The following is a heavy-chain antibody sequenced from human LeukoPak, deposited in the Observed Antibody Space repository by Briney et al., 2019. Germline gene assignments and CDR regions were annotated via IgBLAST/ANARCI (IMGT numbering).Heavy chain of an antibody. V-gene: IGHV4-39*01. CDR2: VYYSGST. Sequence: PSETLSLTCSVSGVSISSSTYYWGWIRQPPGKGLEWIGSVYYSGSTYYNPPLKSRVTISIDTSKNQFSLKLSSVTAADTAVYYCARQWEDSSGWYRVFDLWVQGTMVTVSS. D-gene: IGHD6-19*01. J-gene: IGHJ3*01. CDR1: GVSISSSTYY. CDR3: ARQWEDSSGWYRVFDL.